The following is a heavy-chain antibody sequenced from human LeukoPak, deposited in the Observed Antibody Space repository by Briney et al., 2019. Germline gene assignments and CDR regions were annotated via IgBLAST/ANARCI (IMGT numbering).Heavy chain of an antibody. CDR1: GFTVSSNY. CDR3: AREGPMGAAGNWFDP. J-gene: IGHJ5*02. V-gene: IGHV3-53*01. CDR2: IYSGGST. Sequence: PGGSLRLSCAASGFTVSSNYMSWVRQAPGKGLEWVSVIYSGGSTYYADSVKGRFTISRDNSKNTLYLQMNSLRAGDTAVYYCAREGPMGAAGNWFDPWGQGTLVTVSS. D-gene: IGHD6-13*01.